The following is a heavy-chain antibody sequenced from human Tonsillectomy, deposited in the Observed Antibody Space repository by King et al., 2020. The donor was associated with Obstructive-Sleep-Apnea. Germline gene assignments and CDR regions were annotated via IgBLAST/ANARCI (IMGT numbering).Heavy chain of an antibody. CDR1: GYTFTGYS. CDR2: INPKSGGT. CDR3: VRDGYNYFDY. V-gene: IGHV1-2*02. D-gene: IGHD5-24*01. Sequence: VQLVESGAEVKKPGASVKVSCKAFGYTFTGYSIHWVRQAPGQGLEWVGWINPKSGGTNYAQKFQGRVTMTRDTSNSTAYMELSRLRSDDTAVYYCVRDGYNYFDYWGQGALVTVSS. J-gene: IGHJ4*02.